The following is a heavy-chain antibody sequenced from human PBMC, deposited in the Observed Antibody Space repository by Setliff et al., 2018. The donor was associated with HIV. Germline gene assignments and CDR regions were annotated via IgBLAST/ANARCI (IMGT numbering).Heavy chain of an antibody. Sequence: PSETLSLTCTVSTDSLSSSTNHWGWIRQPPGKGLEWIGNINYGGAPYYNPSLKSRVTILVDTSKKQLSLKMSSVTAADTAVYYCASLYNWNPRGGVGGAFDIWGQGTMVTVSS. CDR1: TDSLSSSTNH. J-gene: IGHJ3*02. V-gene: IGHV4-39*07. CDR3: ASLYNWNPRGGVGGAFDI. CDR2: INYGGAP. D-gene: IGHD1-20*01.